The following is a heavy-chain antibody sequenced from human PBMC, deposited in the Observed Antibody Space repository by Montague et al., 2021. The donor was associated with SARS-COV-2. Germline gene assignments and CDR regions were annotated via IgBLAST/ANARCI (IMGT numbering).Heavy chain of an antibody. CDR1: GGSFSDYH. Sequence: SDTLSLTCAVYGGSFSDYHWTWIRQSPGEGLEWTGQINHGGSTKYNPSLKSRVTISIDTSKKQSSLKLTSVTAADTAVYYCARGAPGYWGQGTLVTVSS. CDR2: INHGGST. D-gene: IGHD1-1*01. CDR3: ARGAPGY. V-gene: IGHV4-34*01. J-gene: IGHJ4*02.